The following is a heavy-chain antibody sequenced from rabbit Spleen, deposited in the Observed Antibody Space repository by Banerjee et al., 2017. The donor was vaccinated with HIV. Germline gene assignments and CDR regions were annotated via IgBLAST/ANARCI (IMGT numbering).Heavy chain of an antibody. CDR3: ARDGAGGSYFAL. D-gene: IGHD8-1*01. CDR2: IAIGSVRT. Sequence: QEHLEESGGDLVKPGASLTLTCTASGFSFSSGYYMCWVRQAPGKGLEWIGCIAIGSVRTYYASWAKGRFTISKTSSTTVTLQMTSLTAADTATYFCARDGAGGSYFALWGPGTLVTVS. V-gene: IGHV1S45*01. J-gene: IGHJ4*01. CDR1: GFSFSSGYY.